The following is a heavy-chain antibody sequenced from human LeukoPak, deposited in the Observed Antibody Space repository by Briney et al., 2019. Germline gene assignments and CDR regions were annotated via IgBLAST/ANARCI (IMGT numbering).Heavy chain of an antibody. CDR2: IHYSGST. V-gene: IGHV4-59*01. J-gene: IGHJ4*02. CDR3: ARVPHDGYVFDY. CDR1: GGSISSYY. D-gene: IGHD5-24*01. Sequence: PSETLSLPCTVSGGSISSYYWSWIRQPPAKGLEWIGYIHYSGSTNYNPSLKSRVTISVDTSKNQFSLNLRSVTAEDTAVYYCARVPHDGYVFDYWGQGTLVTVSS.